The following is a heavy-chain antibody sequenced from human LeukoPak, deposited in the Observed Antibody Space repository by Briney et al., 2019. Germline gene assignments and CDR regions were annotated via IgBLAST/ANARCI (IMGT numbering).Heavy chain of an antibody. CDR2: IIGSSGST. V-gene: IGHV3-23*01. D-gene: IGHD5-12*01. J-gene: IGHJ4*02. Sequence: PGGSLRLSCAASGFTFSDFAMHWVRQAPGKGLEWVSLIIGSSGSTFYADSVKGRFTISRDKSKNTLYLQMNSLRAEDTAVYYCAKGAYDYIEIAYFDYWGQGSLVTVSS. CDR1: GFTFSDFA. CDR3: AKGAYDYIEIAYFDY.